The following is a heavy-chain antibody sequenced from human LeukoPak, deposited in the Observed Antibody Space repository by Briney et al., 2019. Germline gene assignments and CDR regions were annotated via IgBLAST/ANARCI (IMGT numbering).Heavy chain of an antibody. D-gene: IGHD6-19*01. CDR1: GFTFSSYA. CDR2: ISGSGGST. CDR3: AKTCLPYSSGWYWVY. V-gene: IGHV3-23*01. Sequence: GGSLRLSCAASGFTFSSYAMSWVRQAPGKGLEWVSAISGSGGSTYYADSVKGRFTISRDNSKNTLYLQMNSLRAEDTAVYYCAKTCLPYSSGWYWVYWGQGTLVTVSS. J-gene: IGHJ4*02.